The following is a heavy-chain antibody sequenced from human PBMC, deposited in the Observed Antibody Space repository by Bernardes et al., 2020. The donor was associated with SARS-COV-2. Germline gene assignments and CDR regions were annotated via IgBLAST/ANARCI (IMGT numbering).Heavy chain of an antibody. CDR3: ARDQIMDV. V-gene: IGHV3-7*01. Sequence: SCKASGGTFSSYAISWVRQAPGKGLEWVANIKQDASEKYFVDSVRGRFAISRDNGKNSLYLQMNSLRAEDTAVYYCARDQIMDVWGQGTTVTVSS. CDR2: IKQDASEK. CDR1: GGTFSSYA. J-gene: IGHJ6*02.